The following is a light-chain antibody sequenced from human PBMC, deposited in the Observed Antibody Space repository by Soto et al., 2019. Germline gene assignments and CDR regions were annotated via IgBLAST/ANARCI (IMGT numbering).Light chain of an antibody. CDR3: CSYAVNYTPLYV. CDR1: SSDVGAYNY. CDR2: DVT. J-gene: IGLJ1*01. Sequence: QSALTQPRSVSGSPGQSVAISCTGTSSDVGAYNYVSWYQQYPGKAPKLMIYDVTKRPSGVPDRFSGSKSGNTASLTISGLQAEDEADYYCCSYAVNYTPLYVFGTGTKLTVL. V-gene: IGLV2-11*01.